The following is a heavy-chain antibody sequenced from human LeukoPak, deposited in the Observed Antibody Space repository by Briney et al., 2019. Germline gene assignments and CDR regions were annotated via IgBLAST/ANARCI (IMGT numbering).Heavy chain of an antibody. D-gene: IGHD4/OR15-4a*01. CDR1: GGSIRGDY. CDR3: ARDGGANRNFDY. CDR2: VHTSGST. Sequence: SETLSLTCDVSGGSIRGDYWSWIRQPAGRGLEWIGRVHTSGSTNYNPSLKSRVTLSQDTSKNQFYLRLTSVTAADTAVYYCARDGGANRNFDYWGQGILVTVSS. J-gene: IGHJ4*02. V-gene: IGHV4-4*07.